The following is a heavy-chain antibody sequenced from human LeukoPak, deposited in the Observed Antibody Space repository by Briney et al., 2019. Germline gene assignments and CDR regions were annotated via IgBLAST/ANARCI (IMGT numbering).Heavy chain of an antibody. CDR2: ISYDGSNR. Sequence: PGRSLRLSCAVSGFTYSSYSMNWVRQAPGKGLEWVAIISYDGSNRYYADSVKGRFTISRDNSKNTLYLQTNSLRAEDTAVFYCAREGTYFFASGSFQGYYFDLWGQGTLVTVSS. V-gene: IGHV3-30*04. J-gene: IGHJ4*02. CDR3: AREGTYFFASGSFQGYYFDL. D-gene: IGHD3-10*01. CDR1: GFTYSSYS.